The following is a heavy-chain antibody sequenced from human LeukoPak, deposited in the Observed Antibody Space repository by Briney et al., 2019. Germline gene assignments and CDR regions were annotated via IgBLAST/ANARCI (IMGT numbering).Heavy chain of an antibody. Sequence: PGGSLRLSCAASGFTLSSYWMSWVRQAGKGLEWVANIKQDGSEKYYVDSVKGRFTISRDNAENSLYLQMNSLRAEDTAVYYCARGSSFRDYWGQGTLVTVSS. V-gene: IGHV3-7*01. CDR3: ARGSSFRDY. CDR2: IKQDGSEK. J-gene: IGHJ4*02. CDR1: GFTLSSYW.